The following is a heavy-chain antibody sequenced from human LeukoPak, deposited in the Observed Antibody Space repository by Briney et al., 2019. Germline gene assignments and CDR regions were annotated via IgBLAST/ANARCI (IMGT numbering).Heavy chain of an antibody. V-gene: IGHV3-30-3*01. Sequence: GRSLRLSCAASGFTFSSYAMHWVRQAPGKGLEWVAVISYDGSNKYYADSVKGRFTISRDNSKNTLYLQMNSLRAEDTAVYYCATQGRETGDAFDIWGQGTMVTVSS. J-gene: IGHJ3*02. CDR2: ISYDGSNK. CDR1: GFTFSSYA. CDR3: ATQGRETGDAFDI.